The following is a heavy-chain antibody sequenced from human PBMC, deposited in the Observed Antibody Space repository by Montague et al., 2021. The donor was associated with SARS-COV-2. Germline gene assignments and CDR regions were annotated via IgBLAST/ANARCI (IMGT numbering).Heavy chain of an antibody. CDR3: ARVGRQQLVRLSGMDV. J-gene: IGHJ6*02. CDR2: IYYSEST. Sequence: SETRSLTCTVSGGSISSSGYYWGWIRQPPGKGLEWIGSIYYSESTYYNPSLKSRVTISVDTSKNQFSLKLSSVTAADTAVYYCARVGRQQLVRLSGMDVWGQGTTVTVSS. CDR1: GGSISSSGYY. D-gene: IGHD6-13*01. V-gene: IGHV4-39*07.